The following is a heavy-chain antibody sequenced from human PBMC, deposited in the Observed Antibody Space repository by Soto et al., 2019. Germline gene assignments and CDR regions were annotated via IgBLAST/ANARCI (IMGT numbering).Heavy chain of an antibody. CDR2: LIPILGSP. CDR3: ASGNYYDGSGYGAFDI. Sequence: QEQLAQSGAEVKKPGSSVTVSCKASGTNFNNYAISWVRQAPGQGLEWMGGLIPILGSPLYAQKFQGRVTIIADGSTTTAHMEMRSLRSEDTAVYYCASGNYYDGSGYGAFDIWGQGTMVTVSS. V-gene: IGHV1-69*01. J-gene: IGHJ3*02. D-gene: IGHD3-22*01. CDR1: GTNFNNYA.